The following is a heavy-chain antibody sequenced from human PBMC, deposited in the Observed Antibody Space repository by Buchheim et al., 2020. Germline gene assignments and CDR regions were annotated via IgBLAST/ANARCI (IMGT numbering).Heavy chain of an antibody. Sequence: QVQLVQSGAEVKKPGSSVKVSCKASGGTFSSYTISWVRQAPGQGLEWMGRIIPILGIANYAQKFQGRVTITADKSTSTAYMELSSLRSDDTAVYYCARESGWYCSGGSCYSVMVDYWGQGTL. CDR2: IIPILGIA. CDR3: ARESGWYCSGGSCYSVMVDY. CDR1: GGTFSSYT. V-gene: IGHV1-69*08. D-gene: IGHD2-15*01. J-gene: IGHJ4*02.